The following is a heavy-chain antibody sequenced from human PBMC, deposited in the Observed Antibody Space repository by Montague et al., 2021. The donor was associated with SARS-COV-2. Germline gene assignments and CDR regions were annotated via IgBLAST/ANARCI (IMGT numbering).Heavy chain of an antibody. CDR3: ARHSGRDTIFGVVIIFDAFDI. CDR2: MYYSGST. CDR1: GGSISSSSYY. Sequence: SETLSLTCTVSGGSISSSSYYWGWIRQPPGKGLEWIGSMYYSGSTYYNPSLKSRVTISVDTSKNQFSLRLSSVTAADTAVYYCARHSGRDTIFGVVIIFDAFDIWGQGTMVTVSS. V-gene: IGHV4-39*01. D-gene: IGHD3-3*01. J-gene: IGHJ3*02.